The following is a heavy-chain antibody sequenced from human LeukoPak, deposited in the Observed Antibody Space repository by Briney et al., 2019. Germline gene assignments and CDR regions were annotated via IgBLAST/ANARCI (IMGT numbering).Heavy chain of an antibody. V-gene: IGHV3-23*01. J-gene: IGHJ4*02. CDR2: ISGSGGST. D-gene: IGHD6-13*01. Sequence: PGGTLRLSCAASGFTFSSYGMSWVRQAPGKGLEWVSAISGSGGSTYYADSVKGRFTISRDNSKNTLYLQMNSLRAEDTAVYYCAKEGVRLAAGTNDYWGQGTLVTVSS. CDR1: GFTFSSYG. CDR3: AKEGVRLAAGTNDY.